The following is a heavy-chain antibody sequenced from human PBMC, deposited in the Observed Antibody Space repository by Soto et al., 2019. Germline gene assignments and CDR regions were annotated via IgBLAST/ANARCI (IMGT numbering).Heavy chain of an antibody. Sequence: SETLSLTCDVSGGSFTGYYCILIRHPPGKGLEWIVEINHSGFTNYNPSLTGRVTISLDTSKSQFSLKLSSLTAADTAFYFCARGHGRFAHWGQGTLVTVSS. V-gene: IGHV4-34*01. J-gene: IGHJ4*02. CDR2: INHSGFT. CDR1: GGSFTGYY. CDR3: ARGHGRFAH.